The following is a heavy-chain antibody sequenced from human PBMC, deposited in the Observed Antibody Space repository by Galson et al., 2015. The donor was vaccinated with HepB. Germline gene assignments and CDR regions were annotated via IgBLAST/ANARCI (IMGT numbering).Heavy chain of an antibody. D-gene: IGHD3-10*01. Sequence: SVKVSCKVSGYTLTELSMHWVRQAPGKGLEWMGGFDPEDGETIYAQKFQGRVTMTEDTSTDTAYMELSSLRSEDTAVYYCATAMNYYGSGKATKYYFDYWGQGTLVTVSS. CDR2: FDPEDGET. CDR1: GYTLTELS. CDR3: ATAMNYYGSGKATKYYFDY. V-gene: IGHV1-24*01. J-gene: IGHJ4*02.